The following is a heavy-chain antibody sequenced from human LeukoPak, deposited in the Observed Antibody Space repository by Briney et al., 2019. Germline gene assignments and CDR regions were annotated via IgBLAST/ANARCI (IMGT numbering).Heavy chain of an antibody. CDR2: INCNNGDT. D-gene: IGHD3-10*01. V-gene: IGHV1-2*02. J-gene: IGHJ4*02. Sequence: ASVKVSCKTSGYTFTGYYMHRMRQAPGQGVEWMGWINCNNGDTIYAQKFEGRVTVTRDTSISTAYMELSALEYDDTAVYYCARNGEIWGQGTLVTVSS. CDR1: GYTFTGYY. CDR3: ARNGEI.